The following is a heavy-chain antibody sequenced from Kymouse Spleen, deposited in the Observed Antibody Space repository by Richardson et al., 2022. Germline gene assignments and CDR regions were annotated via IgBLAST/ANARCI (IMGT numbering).Heavy chain of an antibody. CDR3: AREEDCSSTSCLYRGYYYYGMDV. Sequence: QVQLVESGGGLVKPGGSLRLSCAASGFTFSDYYMSWIRQAPGKGLEWVSYISSSGSTIYYADSVKGRFTISRDNAKNSLYLQMNSLRAEDTAVYYCAREEDCSSTSCLYRGYYYYGMDVWGQGTTVTVSS. CDR1: GFTFSDYY. CDR2: ISSSGSTI. J-gene: IGHJ6*02. V-gene: IGHV3-11*01. D-gene: IGHD2-2*02.